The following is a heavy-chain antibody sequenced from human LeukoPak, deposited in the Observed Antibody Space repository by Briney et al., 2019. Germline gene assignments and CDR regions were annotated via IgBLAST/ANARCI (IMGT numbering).Heavy chain of an antibody. J-gene: IGHJ4*02. CDR3: ARVVGTYYDILTGRYYFDY. V-gene: IGHV4-59*12. Sequence: PSETLSLTCTVSGGYISSYYWSWIRQPPGKGLEWIGNVYYSGSTYYNPSLKSRVTISVDTSKNQFSLKLSSVTAADTAVYYCARVVGTYYDILTGRYYFDYWGQGTLVTVSS. CDR2: VYYSGST. CDR1: GGYISSYY. D-gene: IGHD3-9*01.